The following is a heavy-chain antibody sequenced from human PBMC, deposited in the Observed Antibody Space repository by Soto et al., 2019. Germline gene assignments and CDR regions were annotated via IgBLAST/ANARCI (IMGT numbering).Heavy chain of an antibody. CDR1: GGSISSSSYY. V-gene: IGHV4-39*01. D-gene: IGHD5-12*01. Sequence: QLQLQESGPGLVKPSETLSLTCTVSGGSISSSSYYWGWIRQPPGKGLEWIGSTYYSGNTYYNPSLKSRVTISVDTSKHPFPLKLSSVTAADTAVYYCARQTLDIVAPNGWLCEFDYWGQGTLVTVS. CDR3: ARQTLDIVAPNGWLCEFDY. CDR2: TYYSGNT. J-gene: IGHJ4*02.